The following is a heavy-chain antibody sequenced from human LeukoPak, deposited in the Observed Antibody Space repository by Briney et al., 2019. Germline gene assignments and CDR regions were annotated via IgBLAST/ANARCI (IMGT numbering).Heavy chain of an antibody. CDR2: IYYSGST. D-gene: IGHD6-19*01. Sequence: SETLSLTCTVSGASISSYYWNWIRQPPGKGLEWIGYIYYSGSTKYNPSLKSRVTISVDTSKNQFSLKLSSVTAADTAVYYCARVRAGLFLPRGWFDPWGQGTLVTVSS. J-gene: IGHJ5*02. V-gene: IGHV4-59*01. CDR3: ARVRAGLFLPRGWFDP. CDR1: GASISSYY.